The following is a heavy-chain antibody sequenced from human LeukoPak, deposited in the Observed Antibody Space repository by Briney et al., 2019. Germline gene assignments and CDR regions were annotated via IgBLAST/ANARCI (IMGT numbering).Heavy chain of an antibody. CDR1: GFTFSSYA. J-gene: IGHJ4*02. CDR2: ISYDGSNK. Sequence: GGSLRLSCAASGFTFSSYATHWVRQAPGKGLEWVAVISYDGSNKYYADSVKGRFTISRDNSKNTLYLQMNSLRAEDTAVYYCASQRSYYDFWSGNTRLDYWGQGTLVTVSS. D-gene: IGHD3-3*01. CDR3: ASQRSYYDFWSGNTRLDY. V-gene: IGHV3-30-3*01.